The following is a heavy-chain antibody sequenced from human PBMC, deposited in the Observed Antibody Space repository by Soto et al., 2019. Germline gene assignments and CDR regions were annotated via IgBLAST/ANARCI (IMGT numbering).Heavy chain of an antibody. J-gene: IGHJ3*02. CDR2: IYYSGST. CDR1: GGSISSYY. D-gene: IGHD3-22*01. Sequence: SETLSLTCTVSGGSISSYYWSWIRQPPGKGLEWIGYIYYSGSTNYNPSLKSRVTISVDTSKNQFSLKLSPVTAADTAVYYCARADYYDSSGYYPDAFDIWGQGTMVTGSS. CDR3: ARADYYDSSGYYPDAFDI. V-gene: IGHV4-59*08.